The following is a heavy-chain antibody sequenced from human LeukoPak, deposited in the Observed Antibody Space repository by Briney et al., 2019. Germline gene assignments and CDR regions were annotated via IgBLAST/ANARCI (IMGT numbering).Heavy chain of an antibody. Sequence: SVKVSFTASGGTFSSYAISWVRQAPGQGLEWMGGIIPIFGTANYAQKFQGRVTITADESTSTAYMELSSLRSEDTAVYYCARSSRSEGDYCYWGQGTLVTVSS. V-gene: IGHV1-69*13. J-gene: IGHJ4*02. D-gene: IGHD4-17*01. CDR3: ARSSRSEGDYCY. CDR2: IIPIFGTA. CDR1: GGTFSSYA.